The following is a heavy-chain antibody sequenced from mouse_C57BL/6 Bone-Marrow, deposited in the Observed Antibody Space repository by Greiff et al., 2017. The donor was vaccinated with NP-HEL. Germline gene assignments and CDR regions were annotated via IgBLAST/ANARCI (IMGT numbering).Heavy chain of an antibody. J-gene: IGHJ3*01. Sequence: QVQLQQPGGELVRPGTSVKLSCKASGYTFTGYWMHWVQQRPGQGLEWIGVIGPSGSYTNYTQKFKGKATLTVDTSYTTAYMQLSSLTYEDSAVYYCARVSTSVKWFADGGQGTLVTVSA. V-gene: IGHV1-59*01. CDR1: GYTFTGYW. CDR3: ARVSTSVKWFAD. D-gene: IGHD2-1*01. CDR2: IGPSGSYT.